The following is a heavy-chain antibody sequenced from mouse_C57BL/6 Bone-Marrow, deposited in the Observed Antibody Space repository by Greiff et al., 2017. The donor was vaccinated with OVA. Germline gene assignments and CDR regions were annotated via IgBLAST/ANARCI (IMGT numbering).Heavy chain of an antibody. Sequence: EVMLVESGGGLVQPGGSLKLSCAASGFTFSDYGMAWVRQAPRKGPEWVAFISNLAYSIYYADTVTGRFTISRENAKNTLYLEMSSLRSEDTARYYCARNEGYRAYAMDYWGQGTSVTVSS. CDR2: ISNLAYSI. CDR1: GFTFSDYG. V-gene: IGHV5-15*01. J-gene: IGHJ4*01. CDR3: ARNEGYRAYAMDY. D-gene: IGHD3-1*01.